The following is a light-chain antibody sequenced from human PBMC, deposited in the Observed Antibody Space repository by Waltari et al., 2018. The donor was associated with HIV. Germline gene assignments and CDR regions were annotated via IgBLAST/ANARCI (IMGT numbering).Light chain of an antibody. CDR2: GHT. V-gene: IGLV1-40*01. Sequence: QSVLTQPPSVSGAPGQTVTISCTGSRSNIGAGYDIPWYQHRPGRAPKLLIYGHTNRPSGVPDRFSGSQSGTSASLVITGLQAEDEADYYCQSYDRSLSGGVFGGGTRLTVL. J-gene: IGLJ7*01. CDR1: RSNIGAGYD. CDR3: QSYDRSLSGGV.